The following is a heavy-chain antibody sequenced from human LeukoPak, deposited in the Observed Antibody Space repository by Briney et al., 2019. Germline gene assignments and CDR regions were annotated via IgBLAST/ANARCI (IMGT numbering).Heavy chain of an antibody. CDR1: GYTFTSYG. CDR3: ARVEHITMIVRWFDP. CDR2: ISAYNGNT. Sequence: ASVKVSCKASGYTFTSYGISWVRQAPEQGLEWMGWISAYNGNTNYAQKLQGRVTMTTDTSTSTAYMELRSLRSDDTAVYYCARVEHITMIVRWFDPWGQGTLVTVSS. J-gene: IGHJ5*02. D-gene: IGHD3-22*01. V-gene: IGHV1-18*01.